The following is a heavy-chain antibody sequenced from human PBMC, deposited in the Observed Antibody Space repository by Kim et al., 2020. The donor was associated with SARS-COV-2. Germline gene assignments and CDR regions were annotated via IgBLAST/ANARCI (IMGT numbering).Heavy chain of an antibody. J-gene: IGHJ4*02. D-gene: IGHD2-15*01. V-gene: IGHV3-23*01. CDR3: AKGVASGGSYFDS. Sequence: YADAVKGRFTISRDNSKNTLYLQMNGLRDEDTAIYYCAKGVASGGSYFDSCGQGILVAVSS.